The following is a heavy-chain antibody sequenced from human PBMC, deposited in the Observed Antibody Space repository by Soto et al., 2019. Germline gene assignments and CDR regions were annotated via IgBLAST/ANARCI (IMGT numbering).Heavy chain of an antibody. CDR3: ARVSLYYYGSGSYRHFDY. D-gene: IGHD3-10*01. CDR2: IYYSGST. CDR1: GGSISSGDYY. Sequence: QVQLQESGPGLVKPSQTLSLTCTVSGGSISSGDYYWSWIRQPPGKGLEWIGYIYYSGSTYYNPPRESRVTISVDTSKNQFSLKLSSVTAADTAVYYCARVSLYYYGSGSYRHFDYWGQGTLVTVSS. V-gene: IGHV4-30-4*01. J-gene: IGHJ4*02.